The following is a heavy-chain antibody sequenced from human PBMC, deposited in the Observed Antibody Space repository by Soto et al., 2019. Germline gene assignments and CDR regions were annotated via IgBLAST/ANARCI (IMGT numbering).Heavy chain of an antibody. D-gene: IGHD1-1*01. CDR2: ISSSSSYI. V-gene: IGHV3-21*01. CDR3: ASRKDAGTHYYYYGMDV. Sequence: GGSLRLSCAASGFTFSSYSMNWVRQAPGKGLEWVSSISSSSSYIYYADSVKGRFTISRDNAKNSLYPQMNSLRAEDTAVYYCASRKDAGTHYYYYGMDVWGQGTTVTVSS. J-gene: IGHJ6*02. CDR1: GFTFSSYS.